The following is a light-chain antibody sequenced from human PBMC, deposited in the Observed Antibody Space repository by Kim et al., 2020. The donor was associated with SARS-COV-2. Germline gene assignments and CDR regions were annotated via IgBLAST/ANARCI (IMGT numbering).Light chain of an antibody. J-gene: IGKJ1*01. CDR2: KAS. Sequence: DIQMTQSPSALSASVGDRVIIACRASQSISVSLAWYQQKPGKAPKLLIYKASSLQSGVPSRFSGSGSGTEFTLTISSLQPDDVATYFCERYNTDPWTFGQGTKVDIK. CDR1: QSISVS. V-gene: IGKV1-5*03. CDR3: ERYNTDPWT.